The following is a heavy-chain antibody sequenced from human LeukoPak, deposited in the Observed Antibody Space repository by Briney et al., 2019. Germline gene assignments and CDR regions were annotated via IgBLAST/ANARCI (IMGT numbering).Heavy chain of an antibody. CDR3: ARDQGATIPHYYYYYGMDV. V-gene: IGHV1-18*01. CDR1: GYTFTSYG. Sequence: GASAKVSCKASGYTFTSYGISWVRQAPGQGLEWMGWISAYNGNTNYAQKLQGRVTMTTDTSTSTAYMELRSLRSDDTAVYYCARDQGATIPHYYYYYGMDVWGQGTTVTVSS. CDR2: ISAYNGNT. J-gene: IGHJ6*02. D-gene: IGHD5-12*01.